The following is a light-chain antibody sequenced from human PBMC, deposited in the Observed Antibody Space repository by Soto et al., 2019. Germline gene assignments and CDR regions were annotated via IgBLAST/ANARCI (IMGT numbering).Light chain of an antibody. V-gene: IGKV3-20*01. CDR1: QSVSSSY. Sequence: EIVLTQSPGTLSLSPGERATLSCRASQSVSSSYLAWYQQKPGQAPRLLIYGASGRATGIPDRFSGSGSGTDFTLTISRLEPEDFAVYYCQQYCSSPIFTFGPGTKVDI. CDR3: QQYCSSPIFT. CDR2: GAS. J-gene: IGKJ3*01.